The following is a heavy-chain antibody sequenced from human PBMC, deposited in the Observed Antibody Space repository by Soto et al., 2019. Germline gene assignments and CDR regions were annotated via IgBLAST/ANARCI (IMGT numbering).Heavy chain of an antibody. V-gene: IGHV3-53*01. J-gene: IGHJ6*02. CDR3: ARDPPATRHGMDV. CDR1: GFTVSSNN. CDR2: IYSGVST. Sequence: GGSLVLSCAAGGFTVSSNNMSGGRDFLGKVLEWVSVIYSGVSTYSAVSVRGRFTISTDNSKNTLYLPMKSLRAEDTAVYYCARDPPATRHGMDVWGQGTTVTVSS.